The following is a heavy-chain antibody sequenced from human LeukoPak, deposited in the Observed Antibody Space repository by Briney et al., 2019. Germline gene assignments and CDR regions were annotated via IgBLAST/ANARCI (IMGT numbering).Heavy chain of an antibody. Sequence: PGGSLRLSCAVSGITLSNYGMSWVRQAPGKGLEWVARISDNGGSTNYADSVKGRFTISRDNPKNTLYLQMNSLRAEDTAVYFCARRDVVIRVILVGFHKEAFYFDSWGQGALVTVSS. J-gene: IGHJ4*02. CDR2: ISDNGGST. CDR3: ARRDVVIRVILVGFHKEAFYFDS. D-gene: IGHD3-22*01. V-gene: IGHV3-23*01. CDR1: GITLSNYG.